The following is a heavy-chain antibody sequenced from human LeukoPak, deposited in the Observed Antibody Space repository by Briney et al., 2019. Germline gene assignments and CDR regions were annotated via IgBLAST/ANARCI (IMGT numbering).Heavy chain of an antibody. D-gene: IGHD1-26*01. J-gene: IGHJ5*02. V-gene: IGHV1-46*01. CDR3: ARDNSVGDNAWWFDP. Sequence: GASVTVSCKASGYTFTSYCMHWVRQAPGQGLEWMGIINPSGDSTSYAQRFQGRVTMTRDMSTSTDYMELSSLRSEDTAVYYCARDNSVGDNAWWFDPWGQGTLVIVSS. CDR2: INPSGDST. CDR1: GYTFTSYC.